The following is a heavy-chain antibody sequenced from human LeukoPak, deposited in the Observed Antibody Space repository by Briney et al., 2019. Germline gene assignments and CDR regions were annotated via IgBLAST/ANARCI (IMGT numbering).Heavy chain of an antibody. CDR1: GYTFTSYG. CDR3: ARRGYSYGYPYYYYMDV. D-gene: IGHD5-18*01. J-gene: IGHJ6*03. Sequence: GASVKVSCKASGYTFTSYGISWVRQAPGQGLEWMGWISSYNGNTNYAQKLQGRVTMTTDTSTSAAYMELRSLRSDDTAVYYCARRGYSYGYPYYYYMDVWGKGTTVTVSS. CDR2: ISSYNGNT. V-gene: IGHV1-18*01.